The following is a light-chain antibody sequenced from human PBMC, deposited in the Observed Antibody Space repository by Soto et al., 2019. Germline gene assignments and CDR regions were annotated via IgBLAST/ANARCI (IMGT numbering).Light chain of an antibody. V-gene: IGKV1-39*01. CDR3: QQSYSSPRT. J-gene: IGKJ4*01. Sequence: DIQMTQSPSSLSASVGDRVTITCRASQSITTYLNWYQQKPGTAPRLLIYGASSLQSGVPSPFSGSGSGTDFALTITTLQPEDFATYYCQQSYSSPRTFGGGTKVEIK. CDR1: QSITTY. CDR2: GAS.